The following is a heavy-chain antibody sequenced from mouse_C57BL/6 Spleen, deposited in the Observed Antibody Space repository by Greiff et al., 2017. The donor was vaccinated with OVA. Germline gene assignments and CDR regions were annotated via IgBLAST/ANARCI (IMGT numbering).Heavy chain of an antibody. V-gene: IGHV1-55*01. CDR3: ARGLIYYDYDGFAY. J-gene: IGHJ3*01. D-gene: IGHD2-4*01. Sequence: VQLQQPGAELVKPGASVTMSCKASGYTFPSYWITWVKQRPGQGLAWIGDIYPGSGSTNYNEKFKSKATLTVDTSSSTAYMQLSSLTSEDSAVYYCARGLIYYDYDGFAYWGQGTLVTVSA. CDR1: GYTFPSYW. CDR2: IYPGSGST.